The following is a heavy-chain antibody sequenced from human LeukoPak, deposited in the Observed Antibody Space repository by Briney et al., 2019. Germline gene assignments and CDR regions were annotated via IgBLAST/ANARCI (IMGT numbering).Heavy chain of an antibody. V-gene: IGHV1-69*05. CDR1: GGTFSSYA. Sequence: SVKVSCKASGGTFSSYAISWVRQAPGQGLEWMGRIIPIFGTANYAQKFQGRVTITTDESTSTAYMELSSLRSEDTAVYYCARDQYSSGWYGDYRGQGTLVTVSS. CDR3: ARDQYSSGWYGDY. CDR2: IIPIFGTA. D-gene: IGHD6-19*01. J-gene: IGHJ4*02.